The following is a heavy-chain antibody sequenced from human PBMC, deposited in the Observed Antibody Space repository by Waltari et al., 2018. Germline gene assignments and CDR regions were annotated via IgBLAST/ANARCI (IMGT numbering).Heavy chain of an antibody. D-gene: IGHD1-20*01. Sequence: EVQLLQSGDELVKPGTTVKISCKVSGYSFSDYYIHWVQQAPGKGLQWMGLIDPEDGETIYADNFRDTITLTADTSTNTAYLELNNMSSQDTAVFYCATALGDNISASRAFEIWGQGTMITVAS. CDR1: GYSFSDYY. CDR2: IDPEDGET. CDR3: ATALGDNISASRAFEI. V-gene: IGHV1-69-2*01. J-gene: IGHJ3*02.